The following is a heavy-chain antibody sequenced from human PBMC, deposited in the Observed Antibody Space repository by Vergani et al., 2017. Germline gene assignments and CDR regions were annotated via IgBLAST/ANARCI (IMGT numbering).Heavy chain of an antibody. V-gene: IGHV1-2*02. J-gene: IGHJ4*02. Sequence: QVQLVQSGAEVKKPGASVKVSCKASGYTFTSYAMHWVRQAPGQRLEWMGWINPNSGGTNYAQKFQGRVTMTRDTSISTAYMELSRLRSDDTAVYYCARDEGGIAAADQLWGQGTLVTVSS. CDR2: INPNSGGT. CDR3: ARDEGGIAAADQL. CDR1: GYTFTSYA. D-gene: IGHD6-13*01.